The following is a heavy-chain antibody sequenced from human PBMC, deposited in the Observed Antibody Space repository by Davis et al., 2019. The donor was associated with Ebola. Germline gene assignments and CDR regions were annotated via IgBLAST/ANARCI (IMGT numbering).Heavy chain of an antibody. CDR3: ARSGAYYYDSSGYWTMNAFDI. J-gene: IGHJ3*02. V-gene: IGHV4-39*07. CDR1: GGSISSSSYY. Sequence: SETLSLTCTVSGGSISSSSYYWGWIRQPPGKGLEWIGGIYHSGGTYYNPSLKSRVTISVDRSKNQFSLKLSSVTAADTAVYYCARSGAYYYDSSGYWTMNAFDIWGQGTMVTVSS. CDR2: IYHSGGT. D-gene: IGHD3-22*01.